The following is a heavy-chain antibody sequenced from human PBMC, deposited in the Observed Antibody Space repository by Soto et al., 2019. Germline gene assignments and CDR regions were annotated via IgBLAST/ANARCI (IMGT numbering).Heavy chain of an antibody. V-gene: IGHV3-7*01. Sequence: GGSLRLSCATSGFTFKYFWMSWVRQAPGKGLEWVANIKQDGSEIYYADSVKGRFTISRDNARNSLDLQMISLRAEDTAVYYCARLGNSGYGDFGYWGQGILVTVSS. CDR1: GFTFKYFW. D-gene: IGHD5-12*01. CDR2: IKQDGSEI. CDR3: ARLGNSGYGDFGY. J-gene: IGHJ4*02.